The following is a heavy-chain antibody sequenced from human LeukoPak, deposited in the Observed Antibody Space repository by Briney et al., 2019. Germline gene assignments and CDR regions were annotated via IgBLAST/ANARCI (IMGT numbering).Heavy chain of an antibody. V-gene: IGHV4-39*01. CDR3: MRHEEEDGYNAKPFDF. J-gene: IGHJ4*02. D-gene: IGHD5-24*01. Sequence: PGGSLRLSCAASGFTFSSYAMSWVRQPPGKGLEWIGTIYYSGNTYYTPSLKSRVTISVDTSKNQFSLRLSSVTAADTAVYFCMRHEEEDGYNAKPFDFWGQGTLVTVSS. CDR1: GFTFSSYA. CDR2: IYYSGNT.